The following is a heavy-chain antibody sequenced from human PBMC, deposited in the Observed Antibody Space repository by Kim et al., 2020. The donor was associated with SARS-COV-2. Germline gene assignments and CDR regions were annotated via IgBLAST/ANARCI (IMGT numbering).Heavy chain of an antibody. CDR3: AKDGRITMIVVVTYYFDY. J-gene: IGHJ4*02. Sequence: GGSLRLSCAASGFTFSSYAMSWVRQAPGKGLEWVSAISGSGGSTYYADSVKGRFTISRDNSKNTLYLQMNSLRAEDTAVYYCAKDGRITMIVVVTYYFDYWGQGTLVTVSS. CDR1: GFTFSSYA. CDR2: ISGSGGST. V-gene: IGHV3-23*01. D-gene: IGHD3-22*01.